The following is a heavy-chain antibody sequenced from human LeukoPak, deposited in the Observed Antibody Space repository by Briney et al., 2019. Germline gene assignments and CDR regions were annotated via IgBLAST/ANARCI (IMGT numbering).Heavy chain of an antibody. CDR2: ITPYNGNT. CDR1: GYTFTSYA. J-gene: IGHJ4*02. D-gene: IGHD6-13*01. CDR3: AREAAAGVYFEY. Sequence: ASVKVSCKASGYTFTSYAMNWVRQAPGQGLEWMGWITPYNGNTNYAHNLRDRVTMTTDTSTTTVYLELRSLTSDDTAIYYCAREAAAGVYFEYWGQGTLVTVSS. V-gene: IGHV1-18*01.